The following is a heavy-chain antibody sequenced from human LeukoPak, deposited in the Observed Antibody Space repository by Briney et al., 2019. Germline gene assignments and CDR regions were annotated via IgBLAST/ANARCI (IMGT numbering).Heavy chain of an antibody. CDR2: FDPEDGET. CDR3: ATEGPPYYDILTGYSLAFDY. V-gene: IGHV1-24*01. Sequence: ASVKVSCKVSGYTLTELSMHWVRQAPGKGLEWMGGFDPEDGETIYAQKFQGRVTMTEDTSTDTAYMELSSLRSEDTAVYYCATEGPPYYDILTGYSLAFDYWGQGTLVTVSS. CDR1: GYTLTELS. J-gene: IGHJ4*02. D-gene: IGHD3-9*01.